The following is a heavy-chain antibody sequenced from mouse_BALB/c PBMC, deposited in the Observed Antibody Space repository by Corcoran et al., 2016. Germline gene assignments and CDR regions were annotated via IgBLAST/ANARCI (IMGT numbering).Heavy chain of an antibody. CDR1: GFSLSTSDMG. Sequence: VTLKESGPGILQPSKTLSLTCSFSGFSLSTSDMGVSWIRQPSGKGLEWLAHIYWDDDKRYNPSLKSRLTISKDTSSNQVFLKITSVDTADTATYYCARSYYDYDYWGQGTTLTVSS. V-gene: IGHV8-12*01. J-gene: IGHJ2*01. CDR3: ARSYYDYDY. D-gene: IGHD2-4*01. CDR2: IYWDDDK.